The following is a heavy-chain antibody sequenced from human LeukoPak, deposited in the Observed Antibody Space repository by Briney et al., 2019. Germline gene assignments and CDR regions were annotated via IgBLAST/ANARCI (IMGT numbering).Heavy chain of an antibody. V-gene: IGHV3-30-3*01. J-gene: IGHJ4*02. Sequence: GGSLRLSCAASGFTFSSYAMHWVRQAPGKGLEWVAVISYDGSNRYYADSVKGRFTISRDNSKNTLYLQMNSLRAEDTAVYYCARDRYRDGHNYPGDYWGQGTLVTVSS. CDR3: ARDRYRDGHNYPGDY. D-gene: IGHD5-24*01. CDR1: GFTFSSYA. CDR2: ISYDGSNR.